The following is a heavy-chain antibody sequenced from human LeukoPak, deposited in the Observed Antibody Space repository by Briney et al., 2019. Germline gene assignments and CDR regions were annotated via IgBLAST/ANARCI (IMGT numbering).Heavy chain of an antibody. CDR3: ARGKKILNYYYCYMDV. CDR2: IIPIFGTA. Sequence: SVKVSCKASGGTFSSYAISWVRQAPGQGLEWMGGIIPIFGTANYAQKFQGRVTITTDESTSTAYMELSSLRSEDTAVYYCARGKKILNYYYCYMDVWGKGTTVTVSS. J-gene: IGHJ6*03. CDR1: GGTFSSYA. V-gene: IGHV1-69*05.